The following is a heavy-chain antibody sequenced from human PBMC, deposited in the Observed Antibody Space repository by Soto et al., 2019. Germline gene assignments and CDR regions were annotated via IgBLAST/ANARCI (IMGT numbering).Heavy chain of an antibody. D-gene: IGHD1-1*01. CDR1: GASVSSSHW. CDR3: ARVRPPTSTTPPAVLFYFDY. J-gene: IGHJ4*02. V-gene: IGHV4-4*02. Sequence: QVHLQESGPGLVKPSGTLSLTCGVSGASVSSSHWWTWVRQPPGKGLEWIGEIYHVGFTCYNPSLTGLVIMSMAQSRNHFSLKMSSVTAADTAVYYCARVRPPTSTTPPAVLFYFDYWGQGSLVTVSS. CDR2: IYHVGFT.